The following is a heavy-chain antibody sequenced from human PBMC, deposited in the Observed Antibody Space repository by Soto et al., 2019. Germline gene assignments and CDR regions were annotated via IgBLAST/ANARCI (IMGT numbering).Heavy chain of an antibody. D-gene: IGHD2-15*01. CDR3: ARGGGCSGGSCYPVDY. CDR1: GWSFSGYY. CDR2: INHSEST. Sequence: QVQLQQWGAGLLKPSETLSLTCAVYGWSFSGYYWTWIRQPPGKGLEWIGEINHSESTNYNPSLKRRVTISVDTSKNQVSLKLSSVTAADTAVYYCARGGGCSGGSCYPVDYWNQGTLVTVSS. J-gene: IGHJ4*02. V-gene: IGHV4-34*01.